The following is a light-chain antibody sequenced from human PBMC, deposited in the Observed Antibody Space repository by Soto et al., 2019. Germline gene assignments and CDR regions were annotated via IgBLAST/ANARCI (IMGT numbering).Light chain of an antibody. CDR2: EVS. Sequence: QSALTQPASVSGSPGQSITISCTGTSSDVGGYNYVSWYQQHPGKAPNLMIYEVSYRPSGVSNRFSGSKSGNTASLTISGLQAEDEADYYCSSYTSSSTWVFGGGTKLTVL. CDR1: SSDVGGYNY. V-gene: IGLV2-14*01. CDR3: SSYTSSSTWV. J-gene: IGLJ3*02.